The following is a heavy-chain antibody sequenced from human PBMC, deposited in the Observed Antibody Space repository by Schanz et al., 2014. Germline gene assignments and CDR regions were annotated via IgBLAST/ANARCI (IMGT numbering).Heavy chain of an antibody. Sequence: EVQLLESGGGLVQPGGSLRLSCAASGFTFSAYAMTWVRQAPGKGLEWVSALSEGGGGTHYANSVKGRFGISRDNSENTLYLQMSSLRVEDTAVYYCAKTLFPGGTQTFGNWGRGTLVTVSS. CDR1: GFTFSAYA. CDR2: LSEGGGGT. CDR3: AKTLFPGGTQTFGN. J-gene: IGHJ4*02. D-gene: IGHD2-8*02. V-gene: IGHV3-23*01.